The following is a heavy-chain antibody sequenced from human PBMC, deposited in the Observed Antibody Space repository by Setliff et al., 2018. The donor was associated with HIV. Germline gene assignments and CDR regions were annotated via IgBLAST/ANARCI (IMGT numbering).Heavy chain of an antibody. CDR3: AREYSSSWYRYFDY. CDR2: IYTSGST. D-gene: IGHD6-13*01. V-gene: IGHV4-61*02. CDR1: GGSISSGSYY. J-gene: IGHJ4*02. Sequence: SETLSLTCTVSGGSISSGSYYWSWIRQPAGKGLEWIGRIYTSGSTNYNPSLKSRVTISVDTSKNQFSLKLGSVTAADTAVYYCAREYSSSWYRYFDYWGQGTLVTVSS.